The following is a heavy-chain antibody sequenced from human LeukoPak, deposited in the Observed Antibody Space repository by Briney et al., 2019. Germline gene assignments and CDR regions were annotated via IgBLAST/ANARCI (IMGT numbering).Heavy chain of an antibody. D-gene: IGHD5-18*01. V-gene: IGHV1-2*02. CDR2: INPNSGGT. CDR3: AGLSRGYSYGTGAFDI. CDR1: GYTFTGYY. J-gene: IGHJ3*02. Sequence: ASVTVSCKASGYTFTGYYMHWVRQAPGQGLEWMGWINPNSGGTNYAQKFQGRVTMTRDTSISTAYMELSRLRSDDTAVYYCAGLSRGYSYGTGAFDIWGQGTMVTVSS.